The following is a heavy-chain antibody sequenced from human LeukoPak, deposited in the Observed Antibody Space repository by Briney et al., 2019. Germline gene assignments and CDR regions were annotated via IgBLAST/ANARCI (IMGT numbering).Heavy chain of an antibody. CDR2: LYSGGST. CDR3: ARAPPGYCSGGSCSRPLDL. V-gene: IGHV3-66*01. CDR1: GFTVSSNY. D-gene: IGHD2-15*01. Sequence: GGSLRLSCAASGFTVSSNYMSWVRQAPGKGLEWVSVLYSGGSTYYADSVKGRFTISRDNSRNTLYLQMSSLRAEDTAVYSCARAPPGYCSGGSCSRPLDLWGQGTLVTVSS. J-gene: IGHJ5*02.